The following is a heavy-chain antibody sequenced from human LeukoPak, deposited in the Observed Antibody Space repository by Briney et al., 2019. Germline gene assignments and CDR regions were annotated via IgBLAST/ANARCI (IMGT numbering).Heavy chain of an antibody. CDR2: IKSKTDGGTT. CDR1: GFTFSNAW. Sequence: GGSLRLSCAASGFTFSNAWTSWVRQAPGKGLEWVGRIKSKTDGGTTDYAAPVKGRFTISRDDSKNTLYLQMNSLKTEDTAVYYCTTDRLYDILTGYSTFDYWGQGTLVTVSS. CDR3: TTDRLYDILTGYSTFDY. V-gene: IGHV3-15*01. D-gene: IGHD3-9*01. J-gene: IGHJ4*02.